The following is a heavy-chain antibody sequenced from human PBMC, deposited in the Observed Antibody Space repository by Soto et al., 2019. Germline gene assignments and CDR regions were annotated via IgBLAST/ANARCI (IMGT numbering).Heavy chain of an antibody. CDR3: SRGILG. J-gene: IGHJ4*02. CDR2: ISYGGST. V-gene: IGHV4-31*01. Sequence: QVQLQESGPGLVKPSQTLSLTCTVSGGSINSGGYCWSWIRQHPGKGLDWIGCISYGGSTSYNPSRKSPVTISVDTSKNQFSLKLTSVTAADTAVYYCSRGILGWGQGALITVSS. D-gene: IGHD5-18*01. CDR1: GGSINSGGYC.